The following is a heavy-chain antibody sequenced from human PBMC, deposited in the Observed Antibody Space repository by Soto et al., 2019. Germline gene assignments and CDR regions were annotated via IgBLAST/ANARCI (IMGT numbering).Heavy chain of an antibody. CDR2: IYHSGST. D-gene: IGHD2-15*01. V-gene: IGHV4-30-2*01. Sequence: ASETLSLTCAVSGGSIRSGGYSWSWIRQPPGKGLEWIGYIYHSGSTYYNPSLKSRVTISVDRSKNQFSLKLSSVTAADTAVYYCARGQVVAAQHWGQGTLVTAPQ. CDR1: GGSIRSGGYS. CDR3: ARGQVVAAQH. J-gene: IGHJ4*02.